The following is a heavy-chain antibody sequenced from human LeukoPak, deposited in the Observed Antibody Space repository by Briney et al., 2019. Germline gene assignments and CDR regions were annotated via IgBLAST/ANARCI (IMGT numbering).Heavy chain of an antibody. D-gene: IGHD2-2*01. V-gene: IGHV3-30-3*01. CDR2: ISHDGSNK. J-gene: IGHJ4*02. CDR1: GFTFSSYA. Sequence: GRSLRLSCAASGFTFSSYAMHWVRQALGKGLEWVAVISHDGSNKYYADSVKGRFTISRDNSKNTLYLQMNSLRAEDTAVYYCARDEWDIVVVPAAVDYWGQGTLVTVSS. CDR3: ARDEWDIVVVPAAVDY.